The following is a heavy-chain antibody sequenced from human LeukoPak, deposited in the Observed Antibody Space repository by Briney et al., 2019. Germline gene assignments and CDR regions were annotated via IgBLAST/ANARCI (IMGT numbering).Heavy chain of an antibody. V-gene: IGHV4-34*01. J-gene: IGHJ6*02. Sequence: PSETLYLTCAVYGGSFSGYYWSWIRQPPGKGLEGIGEINHSGSTNYNPSLKSRVTISVDTSKNQFSLKLSSVTAADTAVYYCARTHIVVVPAARLYYYYGMDVWGQGITVTVSS. CDR2: INHSGST. D-gene: IGHD2-2*01. CDR1: GGSFSGYY. CDR3: ARTHIVVVPAARLYYYYGMDV.